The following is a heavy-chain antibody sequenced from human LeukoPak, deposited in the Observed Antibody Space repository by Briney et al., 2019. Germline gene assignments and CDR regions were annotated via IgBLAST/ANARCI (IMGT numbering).Heavy chain of an antibody. V-gene: IGHV3-30-3*01. J-gene: IGHJ6*02. CDR3: ARDKGYYDSSGYYPYYYYYGMGV. D-gene: IGHD3-22*01. CDR2: ISYDGSNK. CDR1: GFTFSTYP. Sequence: PGGSLRLSCAASGFTFSTYPMHWVRQAPGKGLEWVAVISYDGSNKYYADSVKGRFTISRDNSKNTLYLQMNSLRAEDTAVYYCARDKGYYDSSGYYPYYYYYGMGVWGQGTTVTVSS.